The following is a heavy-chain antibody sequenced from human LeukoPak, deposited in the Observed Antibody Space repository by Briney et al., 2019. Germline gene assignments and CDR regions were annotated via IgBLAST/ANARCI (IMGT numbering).Heavy chain of an antibody. CDR1: GGSISSYY. V-gene: IGHV4-59*08. Sequence: SETLSLTCTVSGGSISSYYWSWIRQPPGKGLEWIGYIYYSESTNYNPSLKSRVTISVDTSKNQFSLKLSSVTAADTALYYCARHYDTSGYWYCFDYWGQGTLVTVSS. CDR3: ARHYDTSGYWYCFDY. D-gene: IGHD3-22*01. J-gene: IGHJ4*02. CDR2: IYYSEST.